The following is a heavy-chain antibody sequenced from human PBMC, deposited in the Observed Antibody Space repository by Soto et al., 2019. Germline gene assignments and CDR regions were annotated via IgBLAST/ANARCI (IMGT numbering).Heavy chain of an antibody. CDR2: FYHTVST. CDR1: GASISSSSYL. CDR3: ARLPSRHLVDY. Sequence: PSETLSLTCSVSGASISSSSYLWAWFRQPPGKRLEWIGSFYHTVSTYYHPSLKSRVTLSADMSMNQFSLKLTSVTAADTAVYYCARLPSRHLVDYWGQGTLVT. J-gene: IGHJ4*02. V-gene: IGHV4-39*01. D-gene: IGHD3-3*02.